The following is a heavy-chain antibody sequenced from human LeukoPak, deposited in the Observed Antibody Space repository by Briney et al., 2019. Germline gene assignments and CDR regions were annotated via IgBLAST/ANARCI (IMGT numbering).Heavy chain of an antibody. CDR2: INTNTGNP. D-gene: IGHD5-24*01. CDR1: GYTFTSYA. J-gene: IGHJ6*02. Sequence: ASVKVSCKASGYTFTSYAMNWVRQAPGQGLEWMGWINTNTGNPTYAQGFTGRFVSSLDTSVSTAYLQISSLKAEDTAVYYCARDREMAPYYGMDVWGQGTTVTVSS. V-gene: IGHV7-4-1*02. CDR3: ARDREMAPYYGMDV.